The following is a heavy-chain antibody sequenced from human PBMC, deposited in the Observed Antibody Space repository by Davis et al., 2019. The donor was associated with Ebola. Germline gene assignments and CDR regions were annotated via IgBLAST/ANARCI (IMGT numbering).Heavy chain of an antibody. CDR1: GFTVSSNY. V-gene: IGHV3-53*04. Sequence: GALKISCAASGFTVSSNYMSWVRQAPGKGLEWVSVIYSGGSTYYADSVKGRFTISRHNSKNTLYLQMNSLRAEDTAVYYCARASVAKDAFDIWGQGTMVTVSS. J-gene: IGHJ3*02. CDR3: ARASVAKDAFDI. D-gene: IGHD5-12*01. CDR2: IYSGGST.